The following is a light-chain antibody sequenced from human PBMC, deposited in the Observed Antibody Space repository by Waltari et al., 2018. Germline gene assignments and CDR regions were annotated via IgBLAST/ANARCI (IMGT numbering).Light chain of an antibody. Sequence: EIVLTQSPGTLSLSPGERATLSCRASQSISRYLAWYQQKPGQAPRLLTYIVSSRATGIPDRFSGSGAGTDFTLTISRLEPEDFAVYYCQQYCSSPYTFGQGTKLE. CDR3: QQYCSSPYT. J-gene: IGKJ2*01. V-gene: IGKV3-20*01. CDR1: QSISRY. CDR2: IVS.